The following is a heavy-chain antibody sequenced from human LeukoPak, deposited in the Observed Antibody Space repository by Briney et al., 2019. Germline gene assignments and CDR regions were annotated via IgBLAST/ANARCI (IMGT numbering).Heavy chain of an antibody. CDR2: INPNSGGT. J-gene: IGHJ4*02. CDR3: ARDPLDTYYYDSSGYYRLDY. D-gene: IGHD3-22*01. CDR1: GYTFTGYY. V-gene: IGHV1-2*02. Sequence: ASVKVSCKASGYTFTGYYMHWVRQAPGQGLEWMGWINPNSGGTNYAQKFQGRVTMTRDTSISTAYMELSRLRSDDTAVYYCARDPLDTYYYDSSGYYRLDYWGQGTPVTVSS.